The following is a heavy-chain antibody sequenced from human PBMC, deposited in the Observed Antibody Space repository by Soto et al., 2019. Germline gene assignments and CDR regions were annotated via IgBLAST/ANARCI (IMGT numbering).Heavy chain of an antibody. CDR1: GVSLSTGGVG. CDR2: ISWDDDQ. J-gene: IGHJ4*02. CDR3: AHMRAAKFDY. D-gene: IGHD2-15*01. V-gene: IGHV2-5*02. Sequence: QITLKESGPTLVKPTQTLTLTCNVSGVSLSTGGVGVGWIRQPPGKALEWLALISWDDDQRSSPSLKSRLTITKDTSKNQVVLTMTNMAPEDTATYYCAHMRAAKFDYGGQGTLVTVSS.